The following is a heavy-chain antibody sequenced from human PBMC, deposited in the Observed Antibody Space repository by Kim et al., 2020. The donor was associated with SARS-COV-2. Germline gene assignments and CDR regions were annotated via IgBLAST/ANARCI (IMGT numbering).Heavy chain of an antibody. V-gene: IGHV3-30*02. CDR3: AKDPRVSVYGLGDV. Sequence: ADSVKGRFTISRDNSKNTLYLQMNSLRAEDTAVYYCAKDPRVSVYGLGDVWGQGTTVTVSS. D-gene: IGHD3-10*01. J-gene: IGHJ6*02.